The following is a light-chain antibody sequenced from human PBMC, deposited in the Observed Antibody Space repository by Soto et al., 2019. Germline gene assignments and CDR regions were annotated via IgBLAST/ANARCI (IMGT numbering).Light chain of an antibody. CDR1: QSVASD. V-gene: IGKV3-15*01. J-gene: IGKJ5*01. CDR3: QQRSHWPPIT. CDR2: RAS. Sequence: EIVMTQSPGTLSVSPWETATLSWRASQSVASDLSWYQQKPGQAPRLLISRASTRATGIPARFSGSGSGTDFTLTISSLESEDFAVYYCQQRSHWPPITFGQGTRLEIK.